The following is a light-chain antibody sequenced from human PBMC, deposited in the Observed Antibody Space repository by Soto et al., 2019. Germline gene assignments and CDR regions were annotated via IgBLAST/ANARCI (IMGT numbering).Light chain of an antibody. V-gene: IGLV1-47*01. CDR1: GSNIGSNY. J-gene: IGLJ1*01. CDR2: TNS. Sequence: SVLTQPPSASGTPGQTVTISCSGSGSNIGSNYVDWYQQLPGTAPKLLIYTNSQRPSGVPDRFSGSKSGTSASLAISGLRSEDEAHYYCAAWDDTLRSSYVFGPGTKVTVL. CDR3: AAWDDTLRSSYV.